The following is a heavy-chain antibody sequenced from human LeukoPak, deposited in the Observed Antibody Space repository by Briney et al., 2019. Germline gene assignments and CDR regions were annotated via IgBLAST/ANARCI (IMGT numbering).Heavy chain of an antibody. V-gene: IGHV4-31*03. J-gene: IGHJ3*02. CDR1: GGSISSGGYY. D-gene: IGHD3-22*01. CDR2: IYYSGST. Sequence: SETLSLTCTVSGGSISSGGYYWSWIRQHPGKGLEWIGYIYYSGSTYYNLSLKSRVTISVDTSKNQFSLKLSSVTAADTAVYYCARLTMIVVKPDAFDIWGQGTMVTVSS. CDR3: ARLTMIVVKPDAFDI.